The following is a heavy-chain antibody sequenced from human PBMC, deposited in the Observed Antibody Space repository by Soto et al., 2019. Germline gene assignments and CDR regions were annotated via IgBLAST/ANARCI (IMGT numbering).Heavy chain of an antibody. Sequence: QVQLVQSGAEVKKPGASVKVSCKASGYTFTSYYISWVRQAPGQGLERMGWISAYNGNTNYAQKHQDRVTMTTDTSTSTADRELRSLRSDDTAVYYCASDNPPMGVWGQGTTVTVSS. J-gene: IGHJ6*02. CDR2: ISAYNGNT. CDR1: GYTFTSYY. CDR3: ASDNPPMGV. V-gene: IGHV1-18*01.